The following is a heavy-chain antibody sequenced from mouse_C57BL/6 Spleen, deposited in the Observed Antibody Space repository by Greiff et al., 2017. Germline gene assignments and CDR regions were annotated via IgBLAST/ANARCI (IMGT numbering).Heavy chain of an antibody. Sequence: VQLKESGPELVKPGASVKISCKASGYSFTGYYMNWVKQSPEKSLEWIGEINPSTGGTTYNQKFKAKATLTVDKSSSTAYMQLKSLTSEDSAVYYCARSRAYGNYRYYAMDYWGQGTSVTVSS. D-gene: IGHD2-1*01. J-gene: IGHJ4*01. CDR3: ARSRAYGNYRYYAMDY. CDR1: GYSFTGYY. CDR2: INPSTGGT. V-gene: IGHV1-42*01.